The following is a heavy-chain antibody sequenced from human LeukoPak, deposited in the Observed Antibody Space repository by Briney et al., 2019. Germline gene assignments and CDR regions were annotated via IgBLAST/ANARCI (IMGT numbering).Heavy chain of an antibody. CDR3: SRESGAFSPFGY. V-gene: IGHV4-59*01. CDR1: GGSISSYY. D-gene: IGHD1-26*01. CDR2: IYYSGST. Sequence: SETLSLTCTVSGGSISSYYWSWIRQPPGKGLEWIGYIYYSGSTNYNPSLKSRATISVDTSKNHFSLKLSSVTAADTAVYYCSRESGAFSPFGYWGGGTLVSVHS. J-gene: IGHJ4*02.